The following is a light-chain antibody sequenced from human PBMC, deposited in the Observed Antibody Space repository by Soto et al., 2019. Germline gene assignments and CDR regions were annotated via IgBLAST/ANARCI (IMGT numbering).Light chain of an antibody. Sequence: QLVLTQPRSVSGSPGQSVTISCTGTSSDVGGYTFVSWYQQHPGKAPKLMIYDVSKRPSGVPDRFSGSKSGNTASLTISGLQAEDEADYYCCSYAGSYIWVFGGGTKLTVL. J-gene: IGLJ2*01. V-gene: IGLV2-11*01. CDR1: SSDVGGYTF. CDR3: CSYAGSYIWV. CDR2: DVS.